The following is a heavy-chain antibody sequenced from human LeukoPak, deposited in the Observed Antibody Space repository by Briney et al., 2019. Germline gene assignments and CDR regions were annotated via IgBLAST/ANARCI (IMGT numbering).Heavy chain of an antibody. CDR1: GYTFTSYG. V-gene: IGHV1-18*01. CDR2: ISAYNGNT. D-gene: IGHD1-7*01. CDR3: ARVYNWNWAGFSDY. J-gene: IGHJ4*02. Sequence: ASVKVSCKASGYTFTSYGISWVRQAPGQGLEWMGWISAYNGNTNYAQKLQGRVTMTTDTSTSTAYVELRSLRSDDTAVYYCARVYNWNWAGFSDYWGQGTLVTVSS.